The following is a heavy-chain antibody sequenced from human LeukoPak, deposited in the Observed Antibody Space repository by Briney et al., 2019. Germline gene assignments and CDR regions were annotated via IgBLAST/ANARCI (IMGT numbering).Heavy chain of an antibody. CDR2: IYYSGTT. D-gene: IGHD6-6*01. V-gene: IGHV4-39*07. CDR1: GGSISSRTYY. J-gene: IGHJ6*03. Sequence: SETLSLTCTVSGGSISSRTYYWGWIRQPPGKGLEWIGTIYYSGTTYYNPSLKSRVTISLDTSKNQFSLKLSSVTAADTAIYYCARDFSSSSTVYYYYMDVWGKGTTVTVSS. CDR3: ARDFSSSSTVYYYYMDV.